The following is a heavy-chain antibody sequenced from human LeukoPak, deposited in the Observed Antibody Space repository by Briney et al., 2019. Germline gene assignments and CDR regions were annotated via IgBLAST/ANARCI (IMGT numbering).Heavy chain of an antibody. V-gene: IGHV4-59*01. CDR2: IYYSGST. J-gene: IGHJ4*02. CDR1: GGSISSYY. Sequence: PSETLSLTCTVSGGSISSYYWTWIRQPPGKGLEWIGYIYYSGSTNYNPSLKSRVTISVDTSKNQFSLKLSSVTAADTAVYYCARCNGGYYSLFDYWGQGTLVTVSS. CDR3: ARCNGGYYSLFDY. D-gene: IGHD3-3*01.